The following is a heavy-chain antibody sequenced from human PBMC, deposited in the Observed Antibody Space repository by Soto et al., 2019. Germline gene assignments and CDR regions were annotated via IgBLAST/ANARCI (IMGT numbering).Heavy chain of an antibody. CDR3: AIRHRITGTVAPIDY. Sequence: GGSLRLSCAASGFTFSSYAMSWVRQAPGKGLEWVSAISGSGGSTYYADSVKGRFTISRDNSKNTLYLQMNSLRAEDTAVYYCAIRHRITGTVAPIDYWGQGTLVTVSS. J-gene: IGHJ4*02. D-gene: IGHD1-7*01. CDR2: ISGSGGST. CDR1: GFTFSSYA. V-gene: IGHV3-23*01.